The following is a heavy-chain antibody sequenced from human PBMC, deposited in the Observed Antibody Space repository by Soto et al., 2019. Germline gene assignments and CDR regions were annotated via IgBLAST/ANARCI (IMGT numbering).Heavy chain of an antibody. D-gene: IGHD5-12*01. V-gene: IGHV1-46*01. CDR1: GYAFISYY. J-gene: IGHJ3*02. Sequence: GASVKVSCKASGYAFISYYMHWVRQAPGQGLEWMGMINPSGGSTSYAQKFQGRVTMTRDTSTSTVYMELSSLRSEDTALYYCARVTPRRDGYNDAFDMWGQGTMVTVSS. CDR3: ARVTPRRDGYNDAFDM. CDR2: INPSGGST.